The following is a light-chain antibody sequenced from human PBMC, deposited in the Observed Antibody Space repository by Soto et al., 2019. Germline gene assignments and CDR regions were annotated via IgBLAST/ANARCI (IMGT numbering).Light chain of an antibody. Sequence: CRASHYIGSNLAWYQQNPGQAPRLLTYGASTRATGIPARFSCSGCGTEMTLTSSLLQPDDSVFYYLKQYYKWPGTFGQGTKVDI. J-gene: IGKJ1*01. CDR1: HYIGSN. CDR2: GAS. CDR3: KQYYKWPGT. V-gene: IGKV3-15*01.